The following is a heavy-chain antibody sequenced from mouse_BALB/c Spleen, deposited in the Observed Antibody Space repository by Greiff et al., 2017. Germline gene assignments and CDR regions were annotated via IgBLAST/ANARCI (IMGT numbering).Heavy chain of an antibody. D-gene: IGHD1-1*01. Sequence: EVMLVESGGGLVKPGGSLKLSCAASGFTFSSYTMSWVRQTPEKRLEWVATISSGGSYTYYPDSVKGRFTISRDNAKNTLYLQMSSLKSEDTAMYYCTRDGGSSYYFDYWGQGTTLTVSS. CDR2: ISSGGSYT. CDR3: TRDGGSSYYFDY. J-gene: IGHJ2*01. V-gene: IGHV5-6-4*01. CDR1: GFTFSSYT.